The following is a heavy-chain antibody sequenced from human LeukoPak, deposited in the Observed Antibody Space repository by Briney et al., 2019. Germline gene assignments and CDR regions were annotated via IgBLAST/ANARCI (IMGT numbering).Heavy chain of an antibody. CDR3: ARGVYDYVWGSYRYPHY. D-gene: IGHD3-16*02. Sequence: NSGGSLRLSCAASGFTFSDYYMSWIRQAPGKGLEWVSYISSSGSTIYYADSVKGRFTISRDNAKNSLYLQMNSLRAEDTAVYYCARGVYDYVWGSYRYPHYWGQGTLVTVSS. CDR1: GFTFSDYY. CDR2: ISSSGSTI. J-gene: IGHJ4*02. V-gene: IGHV3-11*01.